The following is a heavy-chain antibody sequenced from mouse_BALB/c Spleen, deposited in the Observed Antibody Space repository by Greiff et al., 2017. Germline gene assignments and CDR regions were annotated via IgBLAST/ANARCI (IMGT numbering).Heavy chain of an antibody. J-gene: IGHJ4*01. D-gene: IGHD1-1*01. CDR2: IDPSDSET. CDR3: ARGRSYGYYAMDY. CDR1: GYSFTSYW. V-gene: IGHV1S127*01. Sequence: QVQLQQSGPQLVRPGASVKISCKASGYSFTSYWMHWVKQRPGQGLEWIGMIDPSDSETRLNQKFKDKATLTVDKSSSTAYMQLSSPTSEDSAVYYGARGRSYGYYAMDYWGQGTSVTVSS.